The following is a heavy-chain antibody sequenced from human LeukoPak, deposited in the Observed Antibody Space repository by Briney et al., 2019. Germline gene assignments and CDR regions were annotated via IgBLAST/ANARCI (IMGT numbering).Heavy chain of an antibody. CDR1: GFTFSSYW. CDR2: IKQDGSEK. Sequence: GGSLRLSCAASGFTFSSYWMSWVRQAPGKGLEWVANIKQDGSEKYYVDSVKGRFTISRDNAKNSLYLQMNSLRAEDTAVYYCARVETYYDILTGYYYFDYWGQGTLVTVSS. J-gene: IGHJ4*02. CDR3: ARVETYYDILTGYYYFDY. D-gene: IGHD3-9*01. V-gene: IGHV3-7*01.